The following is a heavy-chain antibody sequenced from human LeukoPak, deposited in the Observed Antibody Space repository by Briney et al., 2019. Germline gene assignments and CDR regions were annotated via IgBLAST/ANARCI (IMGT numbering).Heavy chain of an antibody. CDR3: ARSGEYDILTGYPNWFDP. D-gene: IGHD3-9*01. Sequence: ASVTVSCKASGYTFTSYGISWVRQAPGQGLEWMGWISAYNGNTNYAQKLQGRVTMTTDTSTSTAYMELRSLGSDDTAVYYCARSGEYDILTGYPNWFDPWGQGTLVTVSS. CDR2: ISAYNGNT. CDR1: GYTFTSYG. J-gene: IGHJ5*02. V-gene: IGHV1-18*01.